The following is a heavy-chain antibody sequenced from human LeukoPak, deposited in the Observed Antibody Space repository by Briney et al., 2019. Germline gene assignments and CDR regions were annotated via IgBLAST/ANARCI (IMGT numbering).Heavy chain of an antibody. Sequence: GGSLRLSCAASGLTFRSYAMTWVRQAPGKGLEWVSSISGSGTTTYFADSVKGRFTISRDNAKNSLSLQMNSLRAEDTALYYCARIIMDYGGNWRAFDIWGQGTMVTVSS. CDR1: GLTFRSYA. CDR3: ARIIMDYGGNWRAFDI. CDR2: ISGSGTTT. V-gene: IGHV3-23*01. D-gene: IGHD4-23*01. J-gene: IGHJ3*02.